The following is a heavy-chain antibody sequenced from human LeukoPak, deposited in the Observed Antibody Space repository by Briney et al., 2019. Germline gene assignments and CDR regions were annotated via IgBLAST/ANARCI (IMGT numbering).Heavy chain of an antibody. D-gene: IGHD3-10*01. CDR2: ISSSSSYI. J-gene: IGHJ4*02. CDR3: ARVGDGDSFDY. V-gene: IGHV3-21*01. CDR1: GFTFSSYS. Sequence: GGSLRLSCAASGFTFSSYSMNWVRQAPGKGLECVSSISSSSSYIHYADSVKGRFTISRDNAKNSLYLQMISLRAEDTALYYCARVGDGDSFDYWGQGTLVTVSS.